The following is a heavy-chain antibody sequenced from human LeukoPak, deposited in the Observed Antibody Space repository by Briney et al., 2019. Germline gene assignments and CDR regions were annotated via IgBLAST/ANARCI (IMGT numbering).Heavy chain of an antibody. CDR3: ARGPTRYYFDY. CDR1: GGSISSYY. Sequence: PLETLSLTCTVSGGSISSYYWSWIRQPPGKGLEWIGYIYYSGSTNYNPSLKSRVTISVDTSKNQFSLKLSSVTAADTAVYYCARGPTRYYFDYWGQGTLVTVSS. J-gene: IGHJ4*02. V-gene: IGHV4-59*01. CDR2: IYYSGST.